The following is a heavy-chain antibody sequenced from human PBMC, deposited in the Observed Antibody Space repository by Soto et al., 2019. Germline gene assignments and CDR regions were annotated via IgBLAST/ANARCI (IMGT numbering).Heavy chain of an antibody. CDR1: GFTFSSYA. D-gene: IGHD1-7*01. J-gene: IGHJ4*02. CDR3: ARDGIGGTVFRGYLDY. V-gene: IGHV3-23*01. CDR2: ISGSGGST. Sequence: SLRLSCAASGFTFSSYAMSWARQAPGKGLEWVSAISGSGGSTYYADSVKGRFTISRDNSKNTLYLQMNTLGAEDTAVYYCARDGIGGTVFRGYLDYWGRGTVVTVSS.